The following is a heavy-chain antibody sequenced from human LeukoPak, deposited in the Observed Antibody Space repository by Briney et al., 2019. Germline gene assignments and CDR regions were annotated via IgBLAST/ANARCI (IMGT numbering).Heavy chain of an antibody. J-gene: IGHJ5*02. Sequence: SETLSLTCTVSGGSISSHYWSWIRQPPGKGLEWIGYIYYSGSTNYNPSLKSRVTISVDTSKNQFSLKLSSVTAADTAVYYCARALGGATPQVSWGQGTLVTVSS. CDR2: IYYSGST. D-gene: IGHD1-26*01. CDR1: GGSISSHY. CDR3: ARALGGATPQVS. V-gene: IGHV4-59*11.